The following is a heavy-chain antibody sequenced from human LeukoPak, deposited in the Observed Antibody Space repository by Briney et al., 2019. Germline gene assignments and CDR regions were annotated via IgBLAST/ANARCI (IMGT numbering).Heavy chain of an antibody. D-gene: IGHD2-15*01. CDR3: AKYRGAHVWACSEY. CDR1: GFTFGSYA. CDR2: ISPSGDST. Sequence: PPGRSLRLSCAASGFTFGSYAMGWVRQAPGKGMEWVSGISPSGDSTYYADSGKGRFTISRDNSKSTLYLQMNSLRAEDTAVYYCAKYRGAHVWACSEYWGQGTLVIVSS. J-gene: IGHJ4*02. V-gene: IGHV3-23*01.